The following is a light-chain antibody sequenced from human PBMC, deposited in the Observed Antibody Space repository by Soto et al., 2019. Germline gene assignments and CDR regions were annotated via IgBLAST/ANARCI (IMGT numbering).Light chain of an antibody. CDR1: QSVSNNY. CDR2: DAS. Sequence: EIVLTQSPATLSLSPVERATLSCRASQSVSNNYLAWYQQKPGQAPRLLIYDASSRATGIPDRFSGSGSGTDFTLTISRLEPEDFAVYYCQQYGSSPTFGQGTRLEIK. V-gene: IGKV3-20*01. CDR3: QQYGSSPT. J-gene: IGKJ5*01.